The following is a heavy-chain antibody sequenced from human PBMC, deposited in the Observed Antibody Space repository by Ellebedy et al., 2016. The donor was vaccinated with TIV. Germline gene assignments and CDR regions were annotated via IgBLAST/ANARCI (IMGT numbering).Heavy chain of an antibody. Sequence: ASVKVSCXASGYTFTGYYMHWVRQAPGQGLEWMGWINPNSGGTNYAQKFQGRVTMTRDTSISTAYMELSRLRSDDTAVYYCARAYLRFLEWLQGMDVWGQGTTVTVSS. CDR1: GYTFTGYY. J-gene: IGHJ6*02. CDR2: INPNSGGT. CDR3: ARAYLRFLEWLQGMDV. D-gene: IGHD3-3*01. V-gene: IGHV1-2*02.